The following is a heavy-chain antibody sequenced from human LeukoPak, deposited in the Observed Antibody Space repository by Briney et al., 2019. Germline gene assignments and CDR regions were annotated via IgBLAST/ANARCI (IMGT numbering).Heavy chain of an antibody. J-gene: IGHJ4*02. CDR1: GFTFSGSA. D-gene: IGHD1-1*01. CDR2: ISYDGSNK. CDR3: VKRWTGTTIGQQDY. Sequence: PGGSLRLSCAASGFTFSGSAMHWVRQAPGKGLEWVAVISYDGSNKYYADSVKGRFTISRDNSKNALYLQMNSLRGEDMAVYYCVKRWTGTTIGQQDYWGQGTLVTVSS. V-gene: IGHV3-30*18.